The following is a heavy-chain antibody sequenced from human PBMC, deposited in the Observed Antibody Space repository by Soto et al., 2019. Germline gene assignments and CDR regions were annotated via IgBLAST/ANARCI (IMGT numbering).Heavy chain of an antibody. CDR3: AREKRANGYFEY. CDR1: GFTFSAYW. CDR2: IKQAGSEK. V-gene: IGHV3-7*01. Sequence: EVQLVESGGGLVQTGGALRLSCAASGFTFSAYWMSCVRQATGKGLEWVANIKQAGSEKSYVDSVNGRFIISSDAGKNSLFLQVNRLRVEDTAVYYCAREKRANGYFEYWGQGTLVTVSS. J-gene: IGHJ4*02.